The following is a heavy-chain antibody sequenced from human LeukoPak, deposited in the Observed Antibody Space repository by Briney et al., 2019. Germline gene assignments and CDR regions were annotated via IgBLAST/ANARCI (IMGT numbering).Heavy chain of an antibody. D-gene: IGHD2-8*01. Sequence: GGSLRLSCAASGFTFSTYAMSWVRLAPGKGLEWVANIKQDGSEKYYVDSVKGRFTISRDNTKSSLYLQMNSLRAEDTAVYYCARDRSVMYFDYWGQGTLVTVSS. J-gene: IGHJ4*02. CDR1: GFTFSTYA. V-gene: IGHV3-7*05. CDR3: ARDRSVMYFDY. CDR2: IKQDGSEK.